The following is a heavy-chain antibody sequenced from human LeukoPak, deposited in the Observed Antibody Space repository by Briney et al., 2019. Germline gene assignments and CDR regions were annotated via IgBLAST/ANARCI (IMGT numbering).Heavy chain of an antibody. J-gene: IGHJ4*02. Sequence: GGSLRLSCAASGFTFSSYSMNWVRQAPGKGLEWVSSTSSSSSYIYYADSVKGRFTISRDNAKNSLYLQMNSLRAEDTAVYYCARENYDFWSGYHPHYFDYWGQGTLVTVSS. V-gene: IGHV3-21*01. D-gene: IGHD3-3*01. CDR3: ARENYDFWSGYHPHYFDY. CDR2: TSSSSSYI. CDR1: GFTFSSYS.